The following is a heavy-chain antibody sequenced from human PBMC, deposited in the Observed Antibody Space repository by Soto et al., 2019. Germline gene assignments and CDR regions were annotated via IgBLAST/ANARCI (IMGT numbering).Heavy chain of an antibody. Sequence: SETLSLTCAVYGGSFSGYYWSWIRQPPGKGLEWIGEINHSGSTNYNPSLKSRVTISVDTSKNQFSLKLSSVTAADTAVYYCARGPRVVVVVAATRGRRFDPWGQGTLVTVSS. V-gene: IGHV4-34*01. CDR3: ARGPRVVVVVAATRGRRFDP. CDR1: GGSFSGYY. CDR2: INHSGST. D-gene: IGHD2-15*01. J-gene: IGHJ5*02.